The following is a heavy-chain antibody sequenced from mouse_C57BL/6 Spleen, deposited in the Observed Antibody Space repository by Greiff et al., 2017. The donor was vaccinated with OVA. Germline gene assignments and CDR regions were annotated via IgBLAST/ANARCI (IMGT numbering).Heavy chain of an antibody. CDR2: ISPGDGDT. J-gene: IGHJ4*01. CDR1: GYAFSSYC. CDR3: ARGTTVGGGAMDY. D-gene: IGHD1-1*01. V-gene: IGHV1-80*01. Sequence: QVQLQQSGAELVKPGASVKISCKASGYAFSSYCMNWVKQRPGQGLEWIGQISPGDGDTNYNGKFQGKATLTADNSSSTAYMQLSSLTSEDSAVYVCARGTTVGGGAMDYWGQGTSVTVSS.